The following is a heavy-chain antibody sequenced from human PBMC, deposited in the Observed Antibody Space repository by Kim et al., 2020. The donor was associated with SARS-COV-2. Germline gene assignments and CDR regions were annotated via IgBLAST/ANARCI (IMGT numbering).Heavy chain of an antibody. CDR1: GFTFSSYW. V-gene: IGHV3-7*01. D-gene: IGHD3-9*01. CDR3: ARGPGLHFDWLLYLEKNYYYYYGMGV. J-gene: IGHJ6*02. CDR2: IKQDGSEK. Sequence: GGSLRLSCAASGFTFSSYWMSWVRQAPGKGLEWVANIKQDGSEKYYVDSVKGRFTISRDNAKNSLYLQMNSLRAEDTAVYYFARGPGLHFDWLLYLEKNYYYYYGMGVWGQGTTVTVSS.